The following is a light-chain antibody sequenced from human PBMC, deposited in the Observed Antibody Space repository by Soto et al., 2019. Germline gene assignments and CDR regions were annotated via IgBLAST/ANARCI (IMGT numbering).Light chain of an antibody. CDR1: QSVSISY. V-gene: IGKV3-20*01. Sequence: IVLTQSPGTLSLSPGERATLSCRASQSVSISYLAWYQQRPCQAPSLLIYGASSRATGIPDRFSGSGSGTDFTLTINRLAPQDFEVYHCQPYDSSSPFALTFGVGTKV. CDR3: QPYDSSSPFALT. J-gene: IGKJ4*01. CDR2: GAS.